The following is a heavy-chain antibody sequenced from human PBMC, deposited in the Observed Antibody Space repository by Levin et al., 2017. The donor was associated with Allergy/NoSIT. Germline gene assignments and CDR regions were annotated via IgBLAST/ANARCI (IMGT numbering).Heavy chain of an antibody. CDR2: ISISSSYT. Sequence: LSLTCAASGFTFSDYYMSWIRPAPGKGLEWVSYISISSSYTSYADSVKGRFTISRDNAKNSLYLQMNSLRAEDTAVYYCARVADSTKYYFDYWGQGTLVTVSS. CDR3: ARVADSTKYYFDY. J-gene: IGHJ4*02. V-gene: IGHV3-11*05. CDR1: GFTFSDYY. D-gene: IGHD3-22*01.